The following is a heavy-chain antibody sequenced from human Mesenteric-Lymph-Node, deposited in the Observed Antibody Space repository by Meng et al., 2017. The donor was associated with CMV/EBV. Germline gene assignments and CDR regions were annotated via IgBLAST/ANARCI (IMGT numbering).Heavy chain of an antibody. V-gene: IGHV3-23*01. J-gene: IGHJ4*02. Sequence: GGSLRLSCAASGFTFSSYAMSWVRQAPGKGLEWVSGVGGGGGSNTFDADSVKGRFTISRDNSKNSLYLQMNSLRAEDTALYYCAKDIGVLRFLEWCLDYWGQGTLVTVSS. CDR2: VGGGGGSNT. D-gene: IGHD3-3*01. CDR1: GFTFSSYA. CDR3: AKDIGVLRFLEWCLDY.